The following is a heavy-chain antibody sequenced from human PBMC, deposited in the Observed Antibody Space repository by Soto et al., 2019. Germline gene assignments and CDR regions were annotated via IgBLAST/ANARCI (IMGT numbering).Heavy chain of an antibody. V-gene: IGHV3-33*01. J-gene: IGHJ4*02. D-gene: IGHD2-15*01. Sequence: QVQLVESGGGVVQPGRSLRLSCEASGFTFSYYGIHWVRQAPGKGLEWVAVFWSDGYNKYYADSVKGRFTVSRDNSKSTLFLQMNSLRVEDTAVYFCARDDDTSTHYSQLNYWGRGTLVTVSP. CDR1: GFTFSYYG. CDR3: ARDDDTSTHYSQLNY. CDR2: FWSDGYNK.